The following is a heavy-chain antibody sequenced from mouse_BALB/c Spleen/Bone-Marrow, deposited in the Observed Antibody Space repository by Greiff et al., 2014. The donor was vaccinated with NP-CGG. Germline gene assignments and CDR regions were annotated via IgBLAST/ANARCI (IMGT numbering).Heavy chain of an antibody. CDR1: GYTFTDYV. CDR3: ARYYDYDWYFDV. V-gene: IGHV1-81*01. CDR2: IYPGSGST. J-gene: IGHJ1*01. Sequence: QVQLQQSGPELVKPGASVKMSCKASGYTFTDYVISWVKQRTGQGLEWIGEIYPGSGSTYYNEEFKGKATLTADKSSNTAYMQLSSLTSEDSAVYFCARYYDYDWYFDVWGAGTTVTVSS. D-gene: IGHD2-4*01.